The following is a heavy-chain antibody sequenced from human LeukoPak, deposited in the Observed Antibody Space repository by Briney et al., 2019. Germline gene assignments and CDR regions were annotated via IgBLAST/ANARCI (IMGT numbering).Heavy chain of an antibody. CDR2: IYSGGST. CDR1: GFTVSTNY. D-gene: IGHD4-11*01. J-gene: IGHJ4*02. V-gene: IGHV3-53*04. CDR3: ARGMTNPFDY. Sequence: GSLPLSCAASGFTVSTNYMSWVRPAPGKGLEWVSVIYSGGSTYYADSVKGRFTISRHNSENTLYLQMNSLRAEDTAVYYCARGMTNPFDYWGQGTLVTVSS.